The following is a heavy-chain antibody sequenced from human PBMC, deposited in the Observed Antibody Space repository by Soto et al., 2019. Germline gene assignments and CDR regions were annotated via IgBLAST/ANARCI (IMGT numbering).Heavy chain of an antibody. D-gene: IGHD3-16*01. Sequence: QVQLQESGPGLVKPSETLSLTCAVSGGSINGHFCGWFRQPPGKGLEWIGYTHYSEDTDYNPSLKSRVTISLDSSKNQFSLRLSSVTAADTAVYYCATGGGWLTDYWGQGTLVTVS. CDR2: THYSEDT. V-gene: IGHV4-59*11. CDR3: ATGGGWLTDY. J-gene: IGHJ4*02. CDR1: GGSINGHF.